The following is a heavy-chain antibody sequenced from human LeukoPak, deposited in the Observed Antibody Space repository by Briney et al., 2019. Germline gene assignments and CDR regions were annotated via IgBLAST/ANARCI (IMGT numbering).Heavy chain of an antibody. CDR2: MSDSGGST. CDR1: GITLSNYG. J-gene: IGHJ4*02. D-gene: IGHD5-24*01. CDR3: ARDYKYAFDN. V-gene: IGHV3-23*01. Sequence: GGSLRLSCAVSGITLSNYGMTWIRQAPGKGLEWVAGMSDSGGSTKYADSVKGRFTISRDNPKNTLYLQLNSLRVEDTAVYYCARDYKYAFDNWGQGTLVTVSS.